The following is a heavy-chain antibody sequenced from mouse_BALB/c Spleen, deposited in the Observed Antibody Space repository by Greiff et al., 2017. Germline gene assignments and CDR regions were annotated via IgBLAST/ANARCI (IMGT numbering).Heavy chain of an antibody. J-gene: IGHJ4*01. CDR3: ARDSPHAMDY. CDR2: IWAGGST. CDR1: GFSLTSYG. Sequence: VQGVESGPGLVAPSQSLSITCTVSGFSLTSYGVHWVRQPPGKGLEWLGVIWAGGSTNYNSALMSRLSISKDNSKSQVFLKMNSLQTDDTAMYYCARDSPHAMDYWGQGTSVTVSS. V-gene: IGHV2-9*02.